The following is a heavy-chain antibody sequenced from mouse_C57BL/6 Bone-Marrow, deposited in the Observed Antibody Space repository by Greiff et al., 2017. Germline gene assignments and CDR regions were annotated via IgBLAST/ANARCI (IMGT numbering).Heavy chain of an antibody. Sequence: EVQLQQSGAELVKPGASVKLSCTASGFNIKDYYMHWVKQRTEQGLAWIGRIDPGDGETKYAPKFQGKATMTADTSSNTAYLQLSSLKSEDTDVYYWAMPTVVATDYWGQGTTHTVSS. CDR2: IDPGDGET. V-gene: IGHV14-2*01. CDR1: GFNIKDYY. CDR3: AMPTVVATDY. J-gene: IGHJ2*01. D-gene: IGHD1-1*01.